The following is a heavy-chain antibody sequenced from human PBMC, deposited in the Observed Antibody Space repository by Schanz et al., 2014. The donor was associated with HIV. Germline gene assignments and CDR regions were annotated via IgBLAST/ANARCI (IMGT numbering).Heavy chain of an antibody. CDR3: VKHGAYETSGSYNVAF. V-gene: IGHV3-23*04. CDR1: GFTFSDYA. Sequence: VQLAESGGGLVKPGGSLRLSCAVSGFTFSDYAMSWVRQVPGKGLEWVSGISYNGRFTYYAESVKGRFTISRDNSKNSLYLELNSLRAEDTATYYCVKHGAYETSGSYNVAFWGQGALVTVSS. CDR2: ISYNGRFT. D-gene: IGHD3-22*01. J-gene: IGHJ1*01.